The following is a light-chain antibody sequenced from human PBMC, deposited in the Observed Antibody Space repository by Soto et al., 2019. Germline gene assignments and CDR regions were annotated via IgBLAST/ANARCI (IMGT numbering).Light chain of an antibody. V-gene: IGKV1-5*01. J-gene: IGKJ5*01. Sequence: DIQMTQSPSTLSASAGDRVTITCRASQSITILLAWYQQKPGKAPKLLIYDASTLESGVPSRFSGSGSGTEFTLTISSLQPDDFATYYCQQFHSFPITFGQGTRLEIK. CDR3: QQFHSFPIT. CDR1: QSITIL. CDR2: DAS.